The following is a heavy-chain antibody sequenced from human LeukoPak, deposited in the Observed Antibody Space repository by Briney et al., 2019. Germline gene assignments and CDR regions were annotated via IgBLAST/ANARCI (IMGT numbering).Heavy chain of an antibody. CDR2: ISGSGGST. CDR1: GFTFSSYA. J-gene: IGHJ2*01. CDR3: AKSAYPTVTTYWCFDL. V-gene: IGHV3-23*01. D-gene: IGHD4-17*01. Sequence: PGGSLRLSCAASGFTFSSYAMSWVRQAPGKGLEWVSAISGSGGSTYYADSVKGRFTISRDNSKNTLYLQMNSLRAEDTAVYYCAKSAYPTVTTYWCFDLWGRGTLVTVSS.